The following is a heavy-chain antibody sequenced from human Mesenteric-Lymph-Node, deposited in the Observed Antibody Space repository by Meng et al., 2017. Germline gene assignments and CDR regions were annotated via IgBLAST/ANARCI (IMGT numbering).Heavy chain of an antibody. Sequence: ASVKVSCKASGYTFTSYDINWVRQATGQGLEWMGWMNPNSGNTGYAQKFQGRVTMTRNTSISTAYMELSSLRSEDTAVYYCARQGADYYGSGSTTIDYWGQGTLVTVSS. CDR1: GYTFTSYD. CDR3: ARQGADYYGSGSTTIDY. J-gene: IGHJ4*02. CDR2: MNPNSGNT. D-gene: IGHD3-10*01. V-gene: IGHV1-8*01.